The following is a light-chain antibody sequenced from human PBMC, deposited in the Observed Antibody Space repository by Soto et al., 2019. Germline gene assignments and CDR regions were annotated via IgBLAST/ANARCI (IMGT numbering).Light chain of an antibody. CDR1: SRDVGAYNY. V-gene: IGLV2-8*01. Sequence: QSALTQPPSASGSPGQSVTISCTGTSRDVGAYNYVSWYQQHPGQAPKLMIYEVSKRPSGVPDRFSGSKSGNTASLAVSGLQGDDEADYFCSSFAGTNKVLFGGGTQLTVL. CDR2: EVS. J-gene: IGLJ2*01. CDR3: SSFAGTNKVL.